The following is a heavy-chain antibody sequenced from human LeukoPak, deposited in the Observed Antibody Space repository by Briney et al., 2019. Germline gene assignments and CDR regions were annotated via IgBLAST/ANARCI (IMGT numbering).Heavy chain of an antibody. CDR3: ARVGEGPGSGWSHRGYYFDY. J-gene: IGHJ4*02. V-gene: IGHV1-46*01. Sequence: ASVKVSCKASGYTFTSYYMHWVRQAPGQGLEWMGIINPSGGSTSYAQKFQGRVTMTRDTSTSTVYMELSSLRSEDTAMYYCARVGEGPGSGWSHRGYYFDYWGQGTLVTVSS. D-gene: IGHD6-19*01. CDR2: INPSGGST. CDR1: GYTFTSYY.